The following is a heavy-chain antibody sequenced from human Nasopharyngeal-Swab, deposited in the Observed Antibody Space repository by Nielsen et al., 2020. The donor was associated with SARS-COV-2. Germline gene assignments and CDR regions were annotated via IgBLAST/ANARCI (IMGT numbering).Heavy chain of an antibody. Sequence: ASVKVSCKVSVYTLTELSMHWVRQAPGKGLEWMGGFDPEDGETIYAQKFQGRVTMTEDTSTDTAYMELSSLRSEDTAVYYCATGPAAGKGGWFDPWGQGTLVTVSS. D-gene: IGHD6-13*01. V-gene: IGHV1-24*01. CDR2: FDPEDGET. CDR3: ATGPAAGKGGWFDP. J-gene: IGHJ5*02. CDR1: VYTLTELS.